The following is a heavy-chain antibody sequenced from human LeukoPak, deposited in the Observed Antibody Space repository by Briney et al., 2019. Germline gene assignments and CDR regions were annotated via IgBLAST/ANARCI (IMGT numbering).Heavy chain of an antibody. Sequence: GASVKVSCKASDYTFSSYGIHWVRQAPGQGPEWIGWISAYNGNRDYALKFQGRVTMATDTSTNTAQMELRSLRSDDTAVYYCARGPSHYFGAGSAPKDFDYWGQGTLVIVSS. J-gene: IGHJ4*02. V-gene: IGHV1-18*01. CDR2: ISAYNGNR. CDR1: DYTFSSYG. CDR3: ARGPSHYFGAGSAPKDFDY. D-gene: IGHD3-10*01.